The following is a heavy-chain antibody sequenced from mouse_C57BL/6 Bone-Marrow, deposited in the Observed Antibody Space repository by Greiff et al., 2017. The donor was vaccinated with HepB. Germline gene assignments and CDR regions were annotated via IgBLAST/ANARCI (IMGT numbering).Heavy chain of an antibody. CDR1: GFSLTSYG. CDR3: ARKGGNWDWFAY. V-gene: IGHV2-2*01. D-gene: IGHD4-1*01. Sequence: VQLQQSGPGLVQPSQSLSITCTVSGFSLTSYGVHWVRQSPGKGLEWLGVIWSGGSTDYNAAFISRLSISKDNSKSQVFFKMNSLQADDTAIYYCARKGGNWDWFAYWGQGTLVTVSA. J-gene: IGHJ3*01. CDR2: IWSGGST.